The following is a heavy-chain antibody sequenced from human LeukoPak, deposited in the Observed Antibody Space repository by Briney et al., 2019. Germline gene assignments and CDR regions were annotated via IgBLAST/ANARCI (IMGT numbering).Heavy chain of an antibody. CDR2: ISYDGSNK. Sequence: GGSLRLSCAASGFTFSSYGMHWVRQAPGKGLEWVAVISYDGSNKYYADSVKGRFTISRDNSKNTLYLQMNSLRAEDTAAYYCANEAVAGVGLFDYWGQGTLVTVSS. V-gene: IGHV3-30*18. CDR1: GFTFSSYG. J-gene: IGHJ4*02. D-gene: IGHD6-19*01. CDR3: ANEAVAGVGLFDY.